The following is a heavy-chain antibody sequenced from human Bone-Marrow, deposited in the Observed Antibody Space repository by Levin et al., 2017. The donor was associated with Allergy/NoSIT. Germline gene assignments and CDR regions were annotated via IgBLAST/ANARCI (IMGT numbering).Heavy chain of an antibody. CDR2: MFAGGDA. CDR3: ARDETFNSWHTGWFDP. CDR1: GDSINNTNHY. D-gene: IGHD6-13*01. V-gene: IGHV4-61*02. Sequence: KTSETLSLTCTVSGDSINNTNHYWSWIRQPAGKGLEWIGRMFAGGDATYNRSLRSRVTISIDTSKNQFSLKLTSVTAADTAVYYCARDETFNSWHTGWFDPWGQGTLVTVSS. J-gene: IGHJ5*02.